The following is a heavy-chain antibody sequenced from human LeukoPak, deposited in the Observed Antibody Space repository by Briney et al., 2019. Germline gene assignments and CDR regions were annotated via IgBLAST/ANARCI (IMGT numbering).Heavy chain of an antibody. V-gene: IGHV3-74*01. CDR1: GFTFSSYW. J-gene: IGHJ3*02. CDR2: INSDGSST. Sequence: GGSLGLSCAASGFTFSSYWMHWVRQAPGKGLVWVSRINSDGSSTSYADSVKGRFTISRDNAKNTLYLQMNSLRAEDTAVYYCARVYGDYYAFDIWGQGTMVTVSS. CDR3: ARVYGDYYAFDI. D-gene: IGHD4-17*01.